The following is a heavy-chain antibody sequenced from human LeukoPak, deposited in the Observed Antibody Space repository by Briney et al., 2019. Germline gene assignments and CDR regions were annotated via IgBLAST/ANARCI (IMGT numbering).Heavy chain of an antibody. D-gene: IGHD1-26*01. CDR3: AGRSARYFDS. CDR2: VFYSGPT. V-gene: IGHV4-59*01. CDR1: GESIDSYY. Sequence: PSETLSLTCTVSGESIDSYYWSWIRQPPGEGLQWIGYVFYSGPTNYDASLRSRVAISVDRSKNQFSLKLTSVSAADTAVYYCAGRSARYFDSWGQGTLVTVSS. J-gene: IGHJ4*02.